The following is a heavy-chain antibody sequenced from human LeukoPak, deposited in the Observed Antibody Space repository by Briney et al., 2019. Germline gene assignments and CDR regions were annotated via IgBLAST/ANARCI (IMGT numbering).Heavy chain of an antibody. V-gene: IGHV3-23*01. J-gene: IGHJ4*02. CDR2: ISSSGGST. Sequence: GGSLRLSCAASGFTFSSYSMNWVRQAPGKGLEWVSAISSSGGSTYYADSVKGRFTISRDNSKNTLYLQMNSLRAEDTAVYYCASQWLVLGAFDYWGQGTLVTVSS. CDR3: ASQWLVLGAFDY. CDR1: GFTFSSYS. D-gene: IGHD6-19*01.